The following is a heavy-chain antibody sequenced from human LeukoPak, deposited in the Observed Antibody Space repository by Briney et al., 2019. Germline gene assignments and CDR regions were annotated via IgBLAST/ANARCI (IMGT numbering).Heavy chain of an antibody. V-gene: IGHV3-48*02. J-gene: IGHJ3*02. CDR2: ISSSTNTI. CDR1: GFTFSSYS. CDR3: ARGGYGANDDAFDI. D-gene: IGHD4-23*01. Sequence: GGSLRLSCATSGFTFSSYSMNWVRQAPGKGLEWVSYISSSTNTIYYADSVKGRFTISRDNAKNSLFLQMNSLRDEDTAVYYCARGGYGANDDAFDIWGQGTMVTVSS.